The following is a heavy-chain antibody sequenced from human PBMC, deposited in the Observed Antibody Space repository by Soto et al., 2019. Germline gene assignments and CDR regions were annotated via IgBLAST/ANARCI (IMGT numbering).Heavy chain of an antibody. V-gene: IGHV3-23*01. D-gene: IGHD1-1*01. CDR2: ISGGGGDT. CDR3: VGSFTGYPEADY. Sequence: EVQLLESGGGLVQPGGSLRLACAASGFPYSSYALNWVRQAPGKGLEWVSSISGGGGDTSYADSVRGRFTISRDNSKNTLDLQLISLRAEDAAVYYCVGSFTGYPEADYWGQGTLVTLSS. CDR1: GFPYSSYA. J-gene: IGHJ4*02.